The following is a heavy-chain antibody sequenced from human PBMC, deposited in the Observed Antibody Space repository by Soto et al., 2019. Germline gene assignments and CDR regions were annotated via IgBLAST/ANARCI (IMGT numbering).Heavy chain of an antibody. V-gene: IGHV4-59*12. CDR2: FYHTGIT. Sequence: SETLSLTCTVSGGSISSYYGSCILQPPGKGLEWIGEFYHTGITNYNPSLASRVTISFDESKNQFSLTLTAVTAADTAVYYCARDRGEYSYAHDYWGQGLLVTVSS. D-gene: IGHD3-16*01. CDR3: ARDRGEYSYAHDY. J-gene: IGHJ4*02. CDR1: GGSISSYY.